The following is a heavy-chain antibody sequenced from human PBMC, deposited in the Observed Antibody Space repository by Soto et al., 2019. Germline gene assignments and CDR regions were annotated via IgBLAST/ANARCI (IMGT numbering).Heavy chain of an antibody. CDR2: IIPIFGTA. CDR3: ARDYSSGWPPGY. V-gene: IGHV1-69*01. Sequence: QVQLVQSGAEVKKPGSSVKVSCKACGGTFSSYAISWVRQAPGQGLEWMGGIIPIFGTANYAQKSQGRVTITADESTSTAYMELSSLRSEDTAVYYCARDYSSGWPPGYWGQGTLVTVSS. D-gene: IGHD6-19*01. CDR1: GGTFSSYA. J-gene: IGHJ4*02.